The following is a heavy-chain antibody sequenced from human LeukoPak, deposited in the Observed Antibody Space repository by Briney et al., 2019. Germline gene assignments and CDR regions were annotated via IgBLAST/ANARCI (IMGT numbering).Heavy chain of an antibody. V-gene: IGHV4-34*01. CDR1: GGSLSGYY. D-gene: IGHD6-13*01. J-gene: IGHJ4*02. CDR2: INHSGST. Sequence: ASETLSLTCAVYGGSLSGYYWSWIRQPPGKGLEWIGEINHSGSTNYNPSLKSRVTISVDTSKNQFSLKLSSVTAADTAVYYCARGVWAAAGPLDYWGQGTLVTVSS. CDR3: ARGVWAAAGPLDY.